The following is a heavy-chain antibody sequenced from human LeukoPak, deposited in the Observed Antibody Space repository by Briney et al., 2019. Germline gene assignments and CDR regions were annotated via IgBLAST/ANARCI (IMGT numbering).Heavy chain of an antibody. Sequence: SETLSLTCAVYSGSFSGYYWSWIRQPPGKGLEWIGEINHSGSTNYNPSLKSRVTMSVDTSKNQFSLKLSSVTAADTAVYFCARKRTPFYSLDSWGQGIPVPVSS. CDR1: SGSFSGYY. J-gene: IGHJ4*02. D-gene: IGHD2-15*01. CDR3: ARKRTPFYSLDS. CDR2: INHSGST. V-gene: IGHV4-34*01.